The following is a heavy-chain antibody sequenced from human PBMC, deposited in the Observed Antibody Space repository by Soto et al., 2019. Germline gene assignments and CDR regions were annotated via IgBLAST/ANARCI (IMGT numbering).Heavy chain of an antibody. D-gene: IGHD3-22*01. CDR2: ISGSGGST. CDR1: GFTFSSYA. Sequence: GGSLRLSCAASGFTFSSYAMSWVRQAPGKGLEWVSAISGSGGSTYYADSVKGRFTISRENSKNTRYLQMNSLRAEDTAVYYCAKVVRPLNYYDSSGYYCYWGQGTLVTVSS. V-gene: IGHV3-23*01. J-gene: IGHJ4*02. CDR3: AKVVRPLNYYDSSGYYCY.